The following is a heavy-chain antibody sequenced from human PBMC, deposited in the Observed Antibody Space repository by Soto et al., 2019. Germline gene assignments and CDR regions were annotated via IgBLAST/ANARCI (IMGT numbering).Heavy chain of an antibody. CDR1: GFTFSSYA. J-gene: IGHJ4*02. CDR2: ISGSGGST. D-gene: IGHD3-22*01. Sequence: GGSLRLSCAASGFTFSSYAMSWVRQAPGKGLEWVSAISGSGGSTYYADSVRGRFTISRDNSKNTLYLQMNSLRAEDTAVYYCAKCPGIVVVPLDYWGQGTLVTVSS. CDR3: AKCPGIVVVPLDY. V-gene: IGHV3-23*01.